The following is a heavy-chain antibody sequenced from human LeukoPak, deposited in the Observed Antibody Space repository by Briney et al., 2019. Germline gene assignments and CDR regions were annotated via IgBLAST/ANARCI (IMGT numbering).Heavy chain of an antibody. CDR1: GFTFSSYG. J-gene: IGHJ4*02. Sequence: GRSLRLSCAASGFTFSSYGMHWVRQAPGKGLEWVAVISYDGSNKYYADSVKGRFTISRDNSKNTLYLQMNSLRAEDTAVYYCAKDLYQQLTTYYFDYWGQGTLVTVSS. V-gene: IGHV3-30*18. D-gene: IGHD6-13*01. CDR3: AKDLYQQLTTYYFDY. CDR2: ISYDGSNK.